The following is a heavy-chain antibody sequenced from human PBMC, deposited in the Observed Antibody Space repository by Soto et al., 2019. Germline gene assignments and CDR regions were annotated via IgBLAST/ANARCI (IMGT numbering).Heavy chain of an antibody. J-gene: IGHJ3*02. CDR1: GFTFSSYG. Sequence: GGSLRLSCAASGFTFSSYGMHWVRQAPGKGLEWVAVIWYDGSNKYYADSVKGRFTISRDNSKNTLYLQMNSLRAEDTAVYYCARDDSSSWYGGAFDIWGQGTMVTVSS. CDR3: ARDDSSSWYGGAFDI. V-gene: IGHV3-33*01. CDR2: IWYDGSNK. D-gene: IGHD6-13*01.